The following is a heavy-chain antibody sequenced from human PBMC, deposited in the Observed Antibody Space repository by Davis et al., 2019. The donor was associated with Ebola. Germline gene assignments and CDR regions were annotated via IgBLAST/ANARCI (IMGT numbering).Heavy chain of an antibody. CDR3: ARSRDDYVWGSYRTAQKDTYYFDY. CDR2: INHSGST. CDR1: GGSFSGYY. Sequence: MPSETLSLTCAVYGGSFSGYYWNWIRQLPGKGLEWIGEINHSGSTNYNPSLKSRVTISVDTSKNQFSLKLSSVTAADTAVYYCARSRDDYVWGSYRTAQKDTYYFDYWGQGTLVTVSS. V-gene: IGHV4-34*01. D-gene: IGHD3-16*02. J-gene: IGHJ4*02.